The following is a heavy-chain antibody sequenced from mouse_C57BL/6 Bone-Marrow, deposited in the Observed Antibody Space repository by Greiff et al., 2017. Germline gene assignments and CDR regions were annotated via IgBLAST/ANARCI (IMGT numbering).Heavy chain of an antibody. Sequence: EVKLVESGGGLVQPGGTLKLSCAASGIDFSRYWMSWVRRAPGKGLEWIGEINPDSSTINYAPSLKDKFIISRDNAKNTLYLQRSKVRSEDTALYYCARPSAPPSSHWYFDVCGTGTTVTVSS. CDR3: ARPSAPPSSHWYFDV. CDR2: INPDSSTI. V-gene: IGHV4-1*01. J-gene: IGHJ1*03. D-gene: IGHD1-1*01. CDR1: GIDFSRYW.